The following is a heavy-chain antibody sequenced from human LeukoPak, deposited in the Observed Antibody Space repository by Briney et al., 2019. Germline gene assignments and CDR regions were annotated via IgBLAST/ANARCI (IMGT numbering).Heavy chain of an antibody. CDR3: AKDSSSYYYDSSGYQAAFDL. J-gene: IGHJ3*01. CDR1: GFTFSSYA. Sequence: GGSLRLSCAASGFTFSSYAMSWVRQAPGKGLEWVSAISGSGGSTYYADSVKGRFTISRDNSKNTLYLQMNSLRAEDTAVYYCAKDSSSYYYDSSGYQAAFDLCVQGTIFTVSS. CDR2: ISGSGGST. V-gene: IGHV3-23*01. D-gene: IGHD3-22*01.